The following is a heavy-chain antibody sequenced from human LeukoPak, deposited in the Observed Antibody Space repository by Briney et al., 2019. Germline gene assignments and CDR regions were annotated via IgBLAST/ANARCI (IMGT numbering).Heavy chain of an antibody. V-gene: IGHV3-30*02. CDR1: GFTFSSYG. Sequence: GGSLRLSCAASGFTFSSYGMHWVRQAPGKGLEWVAFIRYDGSNKYYADSVKGRFTISRDNSKNTLYLQMNSLRAEDTAVYYCAKVEMRAGFDAFDIWGQGAMVTVSS. D-gene: IGHD5-24*01. J-gene: IGHJ3*02. CDR2: IRYDGSNK. CDR3: AKVEMRAGFDAFDI.